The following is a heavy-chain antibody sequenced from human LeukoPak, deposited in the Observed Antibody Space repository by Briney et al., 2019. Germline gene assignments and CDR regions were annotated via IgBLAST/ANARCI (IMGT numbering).Heavy chain of an antibody. V-gene: IGHV4-59*01. J-gene: IGHJ6*02. Sequence: KPSETLSLTCTVSGGSMNNYYWSWIRQAPGKGLEWIGYISDSGSTNYNPSLKSRVTISVDTSKNQFSLKLSSVTAADTAVYYCARDGSSLGYYYYGMDVWGQGTTVTVSS. CDR3: ARDGSSLGYYYYGMDV. CDR1: GGSMNNYY. D-gene: IGHD6-6*01. CDR2: ISDSGST.